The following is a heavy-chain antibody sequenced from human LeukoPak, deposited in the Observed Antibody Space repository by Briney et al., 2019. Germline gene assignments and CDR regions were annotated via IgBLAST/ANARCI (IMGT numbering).Heavy chain of an antibody. Sequence: GGSLRLSCAASGFTFSSYAMHWVRQAPGKGLEWVAVISYDGSNKYYADSVKGRFTISRDNAKNSLYLQMNSLRAEDTAVYYCTFLYSSSWYEAWGQGTLVTVSS. CDR1: GFTFSSYA. CDR2: ISYDGSNK. V-gene: IGHV3-30-3*01. CDR3: TFLYSSSWYEA. J-gene: IGHJ5*02. D-gene: IGHD6-13*01.